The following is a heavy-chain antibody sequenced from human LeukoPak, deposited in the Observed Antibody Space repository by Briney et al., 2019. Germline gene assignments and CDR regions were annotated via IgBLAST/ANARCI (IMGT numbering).Heavy chain of an antibody. D-gene: IGHD5-18*01. CDR3: ARQERYSYGLDY. CDR1: GGSFSGYY. J-gene: IGHJ4*02. CDR2: INHSGST. V-gene: IGHV4-34*01. Sequence: SETLSLTCAVYGGSFSGYYWSWIRQPPGKGLEWIGEINHSGSTNYNPSLKSRVTISVDTSKNQFSLKLSSVTAADTAVYYCARQERYSYGLDYWGQGTLVTVSS.